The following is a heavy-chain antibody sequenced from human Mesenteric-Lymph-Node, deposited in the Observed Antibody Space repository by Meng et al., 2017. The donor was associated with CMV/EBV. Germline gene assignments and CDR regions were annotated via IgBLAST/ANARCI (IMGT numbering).Heavy chain of an antibody. Sequence: ASVKVSCKASGYTFTGYYLHWVRQAPGQGLEWMGWINPNSGGTNFAQKFQGRVTMSRDTSISTAYMELSRLTSDDTALYYCARRGSSATGYYYGMDVWGQGTTVTGSS. D-gene: IGHD3-16*01. J-gene: IGHJ6*02. CDR3: ARRGSSATGYYYGMDV. V-gene: IGHV1-2*02. CDR1: GYTFTGYY. CDR2: INPNSGGT.